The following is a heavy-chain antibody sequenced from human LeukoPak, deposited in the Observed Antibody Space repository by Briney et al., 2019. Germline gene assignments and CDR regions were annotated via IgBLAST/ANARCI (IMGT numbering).Heavy chain of an antibody. J-gene: IGHJ3*02. Sequence: GASVKITCKSSGYSFTDYSIHWVRQAPGQGLEWMGWINPNSGDTRFAQKFQVRVTMTRDTSISTAYMELSSLTYDDTAVYYCSRVSVSYHDAFDIWGQGTMVTVSS. V-gene: IGHV1-2*02. CDR1: GYSFTDYS. CDR3: SRVSVSYHDAFDI. CDR2: INPNSGDT. D-gene: IGHD1-26*01.